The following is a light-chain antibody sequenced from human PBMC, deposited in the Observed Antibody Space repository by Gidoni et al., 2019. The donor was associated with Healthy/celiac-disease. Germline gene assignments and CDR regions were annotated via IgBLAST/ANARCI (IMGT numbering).Light chain of an antibody. CDR3: AAWDDSLNAWV. V-gene: IGLV1-44*01. J-gene: IGLJ3*02. Sequence: QSVLTQPPSASGTPGQGVTIACSGSSSNNGSKTVNWYQQLPGTAPKLLIYSNNPRPPGVPGRFSGSKSGTSASLAISGLQSEDEADYYCAAWDDSLNAWVFGGGTKLTVL. CDR1: SSNNGSKT. CDR2: SNN.